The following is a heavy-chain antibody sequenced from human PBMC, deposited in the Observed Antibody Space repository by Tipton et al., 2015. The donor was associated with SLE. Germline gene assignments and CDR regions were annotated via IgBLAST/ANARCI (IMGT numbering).Heavy chain of an antibody. CDR1: GFSFSGHW. Sequence: SLRLSCAASGFSFSGHWMHWVRQVPGKGLMWVSRINTDGTITNYADSVRGRFSISRDNAKNTLYLQMNSPRAEDTAVYYCARGLQRGELLVFYYYGLDVWGQGTTVIVSS. D-gene: IGHD3-10*01. J-gene: IGHJ6*02. V-gene: IGHV3-74*01. CDR3: ARGLQRGELLVFYYYGLDV. CDR2: INTDGTIT.